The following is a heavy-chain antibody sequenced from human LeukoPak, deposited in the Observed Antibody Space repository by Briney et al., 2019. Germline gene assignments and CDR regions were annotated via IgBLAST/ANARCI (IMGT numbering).Heavy chain of an antibody. J-gene: IGHJ4*02. D-gene: IGHD3-3*01. CDR2: INTNSGGT. CDR1: GYTFSGYY. CDR3: ASSRFLEWLHLLDY. V-gene: IGHV1-2*02. Sequence: ASVKVSCTASGYTFSGYYIHWVRQAPGQGLEWMGWINTNSGGTKYAQRFQGRVTITRDTSISTAYMEVSRLRSDDTAVYFCASSRFLEWLHLLDYWGQGTLVTVSS.